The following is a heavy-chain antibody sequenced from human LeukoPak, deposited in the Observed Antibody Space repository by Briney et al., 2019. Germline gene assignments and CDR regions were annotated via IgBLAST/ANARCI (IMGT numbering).Heavy chain of an antibody. D-gene: IGHD4-17*01. CDR3: AREGTVTTFRDYFDN. CDR2: IYYSGST. Sequence: SETLSLTCTVSGGSISSGDYYWSWIRQPPGKGLEWIGYIYYSGSTYYSPSLKSRVTISVDTSKNQFSLKLSSVTAADTAVYYCAREGTVTTFRDYFDNWGQGTLVTVSS. J-gene: IGHJ4*02. CDR1: GGSISSGDYY. V-gene: IGHV4-30-4*01.